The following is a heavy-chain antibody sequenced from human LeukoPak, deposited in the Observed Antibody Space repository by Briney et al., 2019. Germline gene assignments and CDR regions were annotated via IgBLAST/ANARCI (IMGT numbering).Heavy chain of an antibody. V-gene: IGHV4-59*12. D-gene: IGHD3-9*01. CDR3: ARAGKHDILTGYYWDAFDI. CDR1: GGSISSYY. Sequence: SETLSLTCAVSGGSISSYYWSWIRQPPGKGLEWIGYIHYSGSTNYNPSLKSRVTISVDKSKNQFSLKLSSVTAADTAVYYCARAGKHDILTGYYWDAFDIWGQGTMVTVSS. CDR2: IHYSGST. J-gene: IGHJ3*02.